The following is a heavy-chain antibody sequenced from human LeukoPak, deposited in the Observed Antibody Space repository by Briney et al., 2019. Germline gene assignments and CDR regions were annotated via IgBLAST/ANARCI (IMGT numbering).Heavy chain of an antibody. D-gene: IGHD2-2*01. J-gene: IGHJ4*02. CDR1: GGSFSGYF. CDR3: ARGGDCSSASCTNEY. Sequence: PSEALSLTCAVYGGSFSGYFWSWIRQSPGKGREWIGGINHGGSTYYNPSLKSRVTISVDTSKNQFSLKLSSVTAADTAVYYCARGGDCSSASCTNEYWGQGTLVTVSS. V-gene: IGHV4-34*01. CDR2: INHGGST.